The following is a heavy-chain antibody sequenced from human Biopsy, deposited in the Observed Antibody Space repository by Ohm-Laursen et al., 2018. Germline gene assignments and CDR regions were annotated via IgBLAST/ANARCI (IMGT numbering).Heavy chain of an antibody. CDR1: GGSIRSDY. D-gene: IGHD2/OR15-2a*01. Sequence: SETLSLTCAVSGGSIRSDYWSWIRQTPGKGLEWIGYIYYSGSTNYNPSLKSRVTISVDTSKNQFSLRLNSVTAAATAVYYCARATNSTGWPYYYFYGMDVWGQGTTVTVSS. V-gene: IGHV4-59*01. CDR2: IYYSGST. CDR3: ARATNSTGWPYYYFYGMDV. J-gene: IGHJ6*02.